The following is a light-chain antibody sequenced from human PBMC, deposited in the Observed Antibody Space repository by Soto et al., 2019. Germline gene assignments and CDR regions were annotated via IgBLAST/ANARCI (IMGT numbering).Light chain of an antibody. CDR2: LGS. CDR1: QSLLHSNGYDS. V-gene: IGKV2-28*01. Sequence: EIVMTQSPLSLPVTPGEPASISCRASQSLLHSNGYDSLDWYLQKPGQSPQLLIYLGSNRASGVPARFSGSGSGTDFTLTISRVEADDVGVYFCMQALKSPPTLGQGTKVEIK. CDR3: MQALKSPPT. J-gene: IGKJ1*01.